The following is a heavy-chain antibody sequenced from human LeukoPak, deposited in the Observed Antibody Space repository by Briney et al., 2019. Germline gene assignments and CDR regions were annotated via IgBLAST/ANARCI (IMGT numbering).Heavy chain of an antibody. CDR3: ARDRLGLPVDY. V-gene: IGHV4-59*01. J-gene: IGHJ4*02. CDR1: GGSISTFY. D-gene: IGHD3-16*01. Sequence: SETLSLTCSVSGGSISTFYWTWIRQPPGKGPEWIGYIYYSGSTNYNPSLKSRVTMSVDTSKNQFSLKLNSVTAADTAVYYCARDRLGLPVDYWGRGTLVTVSS. CDR2: IYYSGST.